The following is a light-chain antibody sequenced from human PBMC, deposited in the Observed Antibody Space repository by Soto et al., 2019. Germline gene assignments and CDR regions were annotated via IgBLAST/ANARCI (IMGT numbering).Light chain of an antibody. Sequence: DIPMTQSPSSLSASVGDRVTITCRASQTISPYLNWYQQKPGKAPKLLIYGASTLQSGVPSRFSGSGSGADFTLTISSLQPEDFATYYCQQSYSTLALTFGGGTKVEIK. CDR1: QTISPY. CDR3: QQSYSTLALT. V-gene: IGKV1-39*01. J-gene: IGKJ4*01. CDR2: GAS.